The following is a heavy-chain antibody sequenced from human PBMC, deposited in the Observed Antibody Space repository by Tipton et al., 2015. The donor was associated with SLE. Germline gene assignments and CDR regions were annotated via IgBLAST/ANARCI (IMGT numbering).Heavy chain of an antibody. CDR1: GGTFNNFV. J-gene: IGHJ4*02. V-gene: IGHV1-69*09. Sequence: QLVQSGAEVVTPGSSVKVFCMASGGTFNNFVINWVRQDPGQGLEWMGGIIPILGIANYAQKFQGRVTITAATSTSTAYMELSSLRSEDTALYDCAWSRAGYCSGTSCSVFEFWGQGTLVTVSS. CDR2: IIPILGIA. CDR3: AWSRAGYCSGTSCSVFEF. D-gene: IGHD2-2*01.